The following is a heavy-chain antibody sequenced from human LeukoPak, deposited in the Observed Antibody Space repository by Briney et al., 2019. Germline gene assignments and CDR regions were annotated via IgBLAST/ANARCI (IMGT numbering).Heavy chain of an antibody. D-gene: IGHD3-16*01. Sequence: SETLSLTCTVSGGSISSSSYYWGWIRQPPGKGLEWIGSIYYSGSTYYNPSLKSRVTISVDTSKSQFSLKLSSVTAADTAVYYCARVVGYVWGSYRYYFDYWGQGTLVTVSS. J-gene: IGHJ4*02. V-gene: IGHV4-39*07. CDR2: IYYSGST. CDR1: GGSISSSSYY. CDR3: ARVVGYVWGSYRYYFDY.